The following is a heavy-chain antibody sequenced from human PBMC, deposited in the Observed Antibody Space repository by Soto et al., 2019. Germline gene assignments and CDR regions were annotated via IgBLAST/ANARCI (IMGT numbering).Heavy chain of an antibody. CDR1: GYSFTSYW. Sequence: GESLKISCKGSGYSFTSYWIGWVRQMPGKGLEWMGIIYPGDSDTRYSPSFQGQVTLSVDKSIRTAYLQWSSLKASDTAMYYCASSQGTTGPADPMGYYYGMDVWGQGTTVTVSS. J-gene: IGHJ6*02. V-gene: IGHV5-51*01. D-gene: IGHD1-1*01. CDR2: IYPGDSDT. CDR3: ASSQGTTGPADPMGYYYGMDV.